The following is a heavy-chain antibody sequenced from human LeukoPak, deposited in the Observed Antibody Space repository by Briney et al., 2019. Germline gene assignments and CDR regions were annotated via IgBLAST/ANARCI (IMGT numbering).Heavy chain of an antibody. CDR1: GFTFSSYD. CDR3: ARVQGLDFRWYFDL. CDR2: IGTAGDT. J-gene: IGHJ2*01. Sequence: PPGGSLRLSCAASGFTFSSYDMHWVRQATGKGLEWVSAIGTAGDTYYPGPVKGRFTISRENAKNSLYLQMNSLRAGDTAVYYCARVQGLDFRWYFDLWGRGTLVTVSS. V-gene: IGHV3-13*01.